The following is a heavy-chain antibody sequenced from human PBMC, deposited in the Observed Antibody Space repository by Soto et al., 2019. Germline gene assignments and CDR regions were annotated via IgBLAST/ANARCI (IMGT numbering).Heavy chain of an antibody. D-gene: IGHD3-9*01. Sequence: SETLSLTCTVSGGSISSYYWSWIRQPPGKGLEWIGYIYYSGSTNYNPSLKSRVTISVDTSKNQFSLKLSSVTAADTAVYYCARGPAILRYFDWLHLFDYWGQGTQVTVSS. J-gene: IGHJ4*02. CDR3: ARGPAILRYFDWLHLFDY. V-gene: IGHV4-59*01. CDR1: GGSISSYY. CDR2: IYYSGST.